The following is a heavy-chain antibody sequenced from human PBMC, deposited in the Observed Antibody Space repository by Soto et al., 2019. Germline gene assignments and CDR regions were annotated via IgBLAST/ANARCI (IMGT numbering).Heavy chain of an antibody. V-gene: IGHV4-61*01. J-gene: IGHJ6*02. CDR2: IYSSGST. CDR3: ARAPTSYYYYGMDV. Sequence: SETLSLTCSVSGGSVSSDTHYWSWIRQPPGKPLEWIGFIYSSGSTNYNPSLKSRVTMSVDTSKNQFSLRLRSVIVADTAVYYCARAPTSYYYYGMDVWGQGTTVTVSS. CDR1: GGSVSSDTHY.